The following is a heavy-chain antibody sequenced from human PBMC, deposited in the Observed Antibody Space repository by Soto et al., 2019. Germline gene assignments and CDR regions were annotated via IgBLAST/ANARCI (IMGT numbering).Heavy chain of an antibody. CDR2: ISGSGTNT. CDR3: AKDNSPYSGYNSFDY. Sequence: EVRLLESGGGLIQPGGSLRLSCAASGFTFSSYVMIWVRQAPGTGLEWVSGISGSGTNTYYADSVKGRFTISRDNSKNTLYLQMTSLRAEDTAEYYCAKDNSPYSGYNSFDYWGEGTLVTVSS. D-gene: IGHD5-12*01. CDR1: GFTFSSYV. J-gene: IGHJ4*02. V-gene: IGHV3-23*01.